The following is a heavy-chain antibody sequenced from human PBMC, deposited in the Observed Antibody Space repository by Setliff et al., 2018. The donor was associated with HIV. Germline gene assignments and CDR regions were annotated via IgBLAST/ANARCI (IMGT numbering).Heavy chain of an antibody. D-gene: IGHD3-3*01. CDR2: ISVYSGNT. Sequence: ASVKVSCKASGYTFTSYGISWVRQAPGQGLEWVGWISVYSGNTNYAQKLQGRVTLTTDTSTSTAYMELRSLRFDDTAVYYCARGVQSPPHYSYYYMDVWGEGTMVTVSS. CDR3: ARGVQSPPHYSYYYMDV. CDR1: GYTFTSYG. J-gene: IGHJ6*03. V-gene: IGHV1-18*01.